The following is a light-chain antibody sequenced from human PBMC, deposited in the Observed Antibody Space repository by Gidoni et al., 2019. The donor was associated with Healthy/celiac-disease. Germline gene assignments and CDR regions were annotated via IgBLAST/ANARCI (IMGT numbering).Light chain of an antibody. J-gene: IGKJ1*01. Sequence: DIQMTQSPSSLSASVGDRVTITCRASQSISSYLNWYQQKPGKAPKLLIYAASSLQSGVPSRFSGSGSGIDFTLTISSLQPEDFATCYCQQSYSTPRTFGQGTRVGIK. CDR1: QSISSY. CDR2: AAS. CDR3: QQSYSTPRT. V-gene: IGKV1-39*01.